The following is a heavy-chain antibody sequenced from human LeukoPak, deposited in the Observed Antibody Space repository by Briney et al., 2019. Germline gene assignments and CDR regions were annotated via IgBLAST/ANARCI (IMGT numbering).Heavy chain of an antibody. J-gene: IGHJ4*02. CDR1: GFTFSSYA. CDR3: AREGIAADFDY. CDR2: ISYDGSNK. V-gene: IGHV3-30-3*01. D-gene: IGHD6-13*01. Sequence: PGGSLRLSCAASGFTFSSYAMHWVRQAPGKGLEWVAVISYDGSNKYYADSVKGRFTISRDNAKNSLYLQMNSLRAEDTAVYYCAREGIAADFDYWGQGTLVTVSS.